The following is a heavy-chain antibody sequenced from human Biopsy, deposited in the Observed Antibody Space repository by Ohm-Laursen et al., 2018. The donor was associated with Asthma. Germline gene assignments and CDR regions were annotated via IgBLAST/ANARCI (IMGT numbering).Heavy chain of an antibody. CDR1: GFSFSNFA. V-gene: IGHV3-30*01. D-gene: IGHD1-1*01. J-gene: IGHJ3*02. CDR2: ISKDASTQ. Sequence: SSLRLSCTATGFSFSNFAIHWVRQAPGKGLEWVGVISKDASTQDYADSVKGRFTMARDNSKNTLDLQMNSLREEDTAVYYCVRDGTDDAFDIWGQGTAVSVSS. CDR3: VRDGTDDAFDI.